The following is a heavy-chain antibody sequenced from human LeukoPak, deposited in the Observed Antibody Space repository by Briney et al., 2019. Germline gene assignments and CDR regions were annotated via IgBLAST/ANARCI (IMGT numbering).Heavy chain of an antibody. CDR2: IRGSADTT. V-gene: IGHV3-23*01. D-gene: IGHD2-15*01. Sequence: GGSLRLSCAASGFTFSTYDMSWVRQAPEKGLEWVSAIRGSADTTYYADSVKGRFTISRDKDNSKNTLYLQMNSLRVEDTALYYCARRDCSGGSCYGRAFDIWGQGTMVTVSS. CDR1: GFTFSTYD. CDR3: ARRDCSGGSCYGRAFDI. J-gene: IGHJ3*02.